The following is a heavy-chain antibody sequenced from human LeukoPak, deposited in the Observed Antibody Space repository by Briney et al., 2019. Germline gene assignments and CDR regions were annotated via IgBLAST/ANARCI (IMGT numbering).Heavy chain of an antibody. CDR2: IKQDGSEK. CDR1: GFILSSYW. J-gene: IGHJ3*02. Sequence: GGSLRLSCAASGFILSSYWMSWVRQAPGKGLEWVANIKQDGSEKYYVDSVKGRFTISRDNAKNSLYLQMNSLRAEDTAVYYCARVLWAFDIWGQGTMVTVSS. V-gene: IGHV3-7*01. CDR3: ARVLWAFDI.